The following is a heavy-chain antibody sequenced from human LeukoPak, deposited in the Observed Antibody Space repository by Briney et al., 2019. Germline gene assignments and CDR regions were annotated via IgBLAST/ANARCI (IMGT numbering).Heavy chain of an antibody. Sequence: SETLSLTCTVSGGSISSDDYYWSWIRQPPGTGLEWIGYIYYSGSAYYSPSLKSRVTISVDTSKNQFSLKLTSVTAADTAVYYCARGDYYVSGSAFDYWGQGTLVTVSS. CDR3: ARGDYYVSGSAFDY. D-gene: IGHD3-10*01. V-gene: IGHV4-30-4*01. CDR2: IYYSGSA. CDR1: GGSISSDDYY. J-gene: IGHJ4*02.